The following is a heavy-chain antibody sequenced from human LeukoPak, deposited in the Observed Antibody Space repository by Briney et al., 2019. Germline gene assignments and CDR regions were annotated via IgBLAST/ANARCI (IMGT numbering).Heavy chain of an antibody. J-gene: IGHJ4*02. D-gene: IGHD5-24*01. CDR1: GGSISSGGYY. CDR2: IYYSGST. Sequence: SQTLSLTCTVSGGSISSGGYYWSWIRHHPGKGLEWIGYIYYSGSTYYNPSLKSRVTISVDTSKNQFSLKLSSVTAADTAVYYCARGDGYNAPRFDYWGQGTLVTVSS. CDR3: ARGDGYNAPRFDY. V-gene: IGHV4-31*03.